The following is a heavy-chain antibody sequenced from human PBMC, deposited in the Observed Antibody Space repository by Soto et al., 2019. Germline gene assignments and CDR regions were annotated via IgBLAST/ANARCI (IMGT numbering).Heavy chain of an antibody. CDR1: GFTFSSYW. D-gene: IGHD3-22*01. V-gene: IGHV3-74*01. Sequence: EVQLVESGGGLVQPGGSLRLSCAASGFTFSSYWMHWVRQAPGKGLVWVSRINSDGSSTSYADSVKGRFTISRDNAKNTLYLQMNSLRADDTAVYYCARAGFDDSSGYYSHAAFDIWGQGTMVTVSS. J-gene: IGHJ3*02. CDR2: INSDGSST. CDR3: ARAGFDDSSGYYSHAAFDI.